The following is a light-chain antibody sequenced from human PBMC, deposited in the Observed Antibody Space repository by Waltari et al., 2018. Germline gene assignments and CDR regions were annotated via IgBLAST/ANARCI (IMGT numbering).Light chain of an antibody. Sequence: SYVLTQPPSVSVAPGQTARITCGGNNIGSKSVHWYQQKPGQAPGLVVYDDRDRPSGIPERFSVSNSGNTATLTVSRVEAGDEADYYCQVWDSSSDHRLFGGGTKLTVL. CDR3: QVWDSSSDHRL. J-gene: IGLJ3*02. CDR1: NIGSKS. CDR2: DDR. V-gene: IGLV3-21*02.